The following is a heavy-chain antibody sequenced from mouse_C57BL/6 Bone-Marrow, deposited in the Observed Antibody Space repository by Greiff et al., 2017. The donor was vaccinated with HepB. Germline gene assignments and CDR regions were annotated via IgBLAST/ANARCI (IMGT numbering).Heavy chain of an antibody. CDR2: IFPGSGST. Sequence: VKLMESGPELVKPGASVKISCKASGYTFTDYYINWVKQRPGQGLEWIGWIFPGSGSTYYNEKFKGKATLTVDKSSSTAYMLLSSLTSEDSAVYFCARDWWLLRLFAYWGQGTLVTVSA. CDR1: GYTFTDYY. D-gene: IGHD2-3*01. V-gene: IGHV1-75*01. J-gene: IGHJ3*01. CDR3: ARDWWLLRLFAY.